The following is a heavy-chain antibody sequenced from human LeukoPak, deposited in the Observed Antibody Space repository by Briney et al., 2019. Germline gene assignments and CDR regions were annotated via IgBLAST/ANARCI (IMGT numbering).Heavy chain of an antibody. J-gene: IGHJ4*02. D-gene: IGHD6-6*01. CDR2: IYTSGST. Sequence: SETLSLTCTVSGGSISSYYWSWIRQPAGKGLEWIGRIYTSGSTNYNPSLKSRVTMSVDTSKNQLSLKLSSVTAADTAVYYCARDWQLGNYFDYWGQGTLVTVSS. CDR1: GGSISSYY. V-gene: IGHV4-4*07. CDR3: ARDWQLGNYFDY.